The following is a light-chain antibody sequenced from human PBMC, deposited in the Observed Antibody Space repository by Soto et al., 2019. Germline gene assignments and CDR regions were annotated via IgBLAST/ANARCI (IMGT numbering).Light chain of an antibody. CDR3: QHHGT. J-gene: IGKJ2*01. V-gene: IGKV1-9*01. Sequence: DIQLTQSPSFLSASVGDRVTITCRANQGISSHFAWYQQKPGRAPKLLIYATSTLQTGVPARFSGSGSGTEFTLTISSLQPEDFATYHCQHHGTFGQGTKLEIK. CDR1: QGISSH. CDR2: ATS.